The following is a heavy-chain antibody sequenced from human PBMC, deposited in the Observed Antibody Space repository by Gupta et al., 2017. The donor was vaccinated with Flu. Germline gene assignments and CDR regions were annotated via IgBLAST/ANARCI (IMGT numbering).Heavy chain of an antibody. Sequence: QITLKESGPTLVKPTQTLTLTCTFSGFSLSTSGVGVGCIRKPPGKALEWLAFIYWDDDKRYSPSLKSRLTITKDTSKNQVVLTITNMDPVDTATYYCAHIIMVRGVIMGVDYWGQGTLVTVSS. D-gene: IGHD3-10*01. CDR1: GFSLSTSGVG. CDR3: AHIIMVRGVIMGVDY. V-gene: IGHV2-5*02. J-gene: IGHJ4*02. CDR2: IYWDDDK.